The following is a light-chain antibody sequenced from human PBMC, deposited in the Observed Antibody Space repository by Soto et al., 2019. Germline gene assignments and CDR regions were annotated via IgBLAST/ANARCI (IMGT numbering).Light chain of an antibody. Sequence: DIVMTQSPATLSVSPGERATLSCRASQNVGSNLAWYQQKAGQAPSLLIYGASTRAFGVAARFSGGGSGTEFTLTISSLQSEDFAVYHCQQYNNGPPWTFGQGTKVDIK. CDR1: QNVGSN. V-gene: IGKV3-15*01. CDR2: GAS. J-gene: IGKJ1*01. CDR3: QQYNNGPPWT.